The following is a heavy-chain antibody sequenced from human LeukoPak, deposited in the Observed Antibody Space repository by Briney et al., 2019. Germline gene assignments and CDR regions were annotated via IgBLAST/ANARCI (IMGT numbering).Heavy chain of an antibody. V-gene: IGHV4-4*07. D-gene: IGHD3-9*01. CDR1: GGSISSYY. J-gene: IGHJ3*02. CDR2: IYTSGST. Sequence: SETLSLTCTVSGGSISSYYWSWIRQPAGKGLGWIGRIYTSGSTNYNPSLKSRVTMSVDTSKNQFSLKLSSVTAAATAVYYVARVARYYHILSGYYLGAFEIWGQGTIVTVSS. CDR3: ARVARYYHILSGYYLGAFEI.